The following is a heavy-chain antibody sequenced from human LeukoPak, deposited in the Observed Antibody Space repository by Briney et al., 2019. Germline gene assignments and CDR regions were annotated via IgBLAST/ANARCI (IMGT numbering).Heavy chain of an antibody. CDR1: GFAFSSYA. D-gene: IGHD3-22*01. J-gene: IGHJ4*02. V-gene: IGHV3-23*01. Sequence: GGSLRLSCAASGFAFSSYAMSWVRQAPGKGLEWVSAISGSGGSTYYADSVKGRFTISRDNSKNTLYLQMNSLRAEDTAVYYCAKMNYDSSGYDYWGQGTLVTVSS. CDR3: AKMNYDSSGYDY. CDR2: ISGSGGST.